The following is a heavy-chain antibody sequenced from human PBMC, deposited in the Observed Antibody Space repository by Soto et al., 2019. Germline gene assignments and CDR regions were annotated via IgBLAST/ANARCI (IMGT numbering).Heavy chain of an antibody. CDR2: ISYDGSNK. V-gene: IGHV3-30*18. CDR1: GFTFSNYG. J-gene: IGHJ6*02. D-gene: IGHD1-7*01. CDR3: AKGTLAHHYHYDMDV. Sequence: GGSLRLSCAASGFTFSNYGVHWVRQAPGKGLEWVAVISYDGSNKFYADSVKGRFTISRDNSKNTLSLQMNSLRADDTAVYYCAKGTLAHHYHYDMDVWGQGTTVTVSS.